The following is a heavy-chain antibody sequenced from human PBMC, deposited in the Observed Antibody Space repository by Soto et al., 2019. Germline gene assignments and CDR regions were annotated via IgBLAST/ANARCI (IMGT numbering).Heavy chain of an antibody. CDR2: MSYDGSNE. J-gene: IGHJ4*02. Sequence: QVQLVESGGGVVQPGRSLRLSCAASGFTFSHYAMHWVRQAPGKGLEWVELMSYDGSNEYYADSVKGRFTISRDNSKNTLYLQMNSLRAEDTAVYYCAKDGSHKFDYWGQGTLVTVSS. V-gene: IGHV3-30*18. CDR1: GFTFSHYA. CDR3: AKDGSHKFDY. D-gene: IGHD1-26*01.